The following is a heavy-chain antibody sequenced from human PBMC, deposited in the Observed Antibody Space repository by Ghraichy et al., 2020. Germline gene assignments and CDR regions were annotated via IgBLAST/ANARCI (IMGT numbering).Heavy chain of an antibody. Sequence: SETLSLTCTVSGGSISSDKYYWGWIRQTPEKGLEYIGSIHGSIHYTGSTYYNPSLQSRLTISVDTSRSLFSLHFSSVTATDTAVYYCARSREWFGDLSADWNFDLWGRGTLVTVSS. J-gene: IGHJ2*01. CDR3: ARSREWFGDLSADWNFDL. CDR1: GGSISSDKYY. CDR2: IHGSIHYTGST. D-gene: IGHD3-10*01. V-gene: IGHV4-39*01.